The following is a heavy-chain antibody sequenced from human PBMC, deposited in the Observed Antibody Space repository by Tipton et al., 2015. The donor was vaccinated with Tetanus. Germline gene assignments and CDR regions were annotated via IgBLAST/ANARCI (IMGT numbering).Heavy chain of an antibody. D-gene: IGHD6-19*01. Sequence: QVQLVQSGAEVKKPGASVKVSCKASGYTFTHYGVNWVRQAPGQGLEWMGKIVPVFGTTYAQRFKGRVTITADKSTSTVFMELSSLTSADTAVYFCARDLGGTRQYYALAVWGQGTTVTVSS. V-gene: IGHV1-69*06. CDR1: GYTFTHYG. CDR2: IVPVFGTT. J-gene: IGHJ6*02. CDR3: ARDLGGTRQYYALAV.